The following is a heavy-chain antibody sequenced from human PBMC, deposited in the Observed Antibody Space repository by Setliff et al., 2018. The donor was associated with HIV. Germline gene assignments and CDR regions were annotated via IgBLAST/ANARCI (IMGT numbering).Heavy chain of an antibody. Sequence: SETLSLTCTVSGGSITGYYWSWVRQPPGKGLEWIGYIFYSGTTNYSPSLNSRATISVDTSKNSFSLRLSSVTAADTAVYYCARVNALIRAPFDYWGREPWSPSPQ. CDR3: ARVNALIRAPFDY. J-gene: IGHJ4*02. CDR2: IFYSGTT. CDR1: GGSITGYY. V-gene: IGHV4-59*01.